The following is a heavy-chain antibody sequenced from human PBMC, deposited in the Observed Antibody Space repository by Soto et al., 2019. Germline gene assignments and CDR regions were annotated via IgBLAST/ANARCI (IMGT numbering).Heavy chain of an antibody. D-gene: IGHD3-9*01. J-gene: IGHJ4*02. Sequence: VQLLESGGGLVQPGGSLRLSCAASGFTFSNYAMSWVRQAPGKGLEWVSGMSNSGSRTYYEDSVKGRFIIYRDNSKNTLYLQMNSLRPEDTAVYYCAKAYFDILTGYFGDYWGQGTLVSVSS. V-gene: IGHV3-23*01. CDR2: MSNSGSRT. CDR3: AKAYFDILTGYFGDY. CDR1: GFTFSNYA.